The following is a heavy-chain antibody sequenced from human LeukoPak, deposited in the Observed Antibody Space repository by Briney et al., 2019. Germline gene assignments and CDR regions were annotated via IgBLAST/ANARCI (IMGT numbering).Heavy chain of an antibody. CDR2: INHSGST. D-gene: IGHD5-18*01. Sequence: KPSETLSLTCAVYGGSFSGYYWSWIRQPPGKGLEWIGEINHSGSTNYNPSLKSRVTISVDTSKSQFSLKLSSVTAADTAVYYCARIRYYYYYYYGMDVWGQGTTVTVSS. CDR1: GGSFSGYY. J-gene: IGHJ6*02. V-gene: IGHV4-34*01. CDR3: ARIRYYYYYYYGMDV.